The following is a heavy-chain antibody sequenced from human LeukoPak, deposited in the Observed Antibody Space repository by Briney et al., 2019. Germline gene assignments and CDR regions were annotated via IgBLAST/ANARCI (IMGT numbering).Heavy chain of an antibody. CDR1: GYSISSGYY. Sequence: PSETLSLTCTVSGYSISSGYYWGWIRQPPGKGLEWIGSIYHSGSTYYNPSLKSRVTISVDTSKNQFSLKLSSVTAADTAVYYCARVLYSSSWYDAFDIWGQGTMVTVST. CDR3: ARVLYSSSWYDAFDI. V-gene: IGHV4-38-2*02. CDR2: IYHSGST. J-gene: IGHJ3*02. D-gene: IGHD6-13*01.